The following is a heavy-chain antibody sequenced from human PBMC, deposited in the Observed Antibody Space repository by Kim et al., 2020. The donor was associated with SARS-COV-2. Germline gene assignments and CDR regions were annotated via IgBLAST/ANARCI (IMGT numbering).Heavy chain of an antibody. D-gene: IGHD2-15*01. CDR2: IITIFGIA. J-gene: IGHJ4*02. CDR3: AISSGYCSGGSCYLDY. V-gene: IGHV1-69*04. CDR1: GGTFSSYA. Sequence: SVKVSCKASGGTFSSYAISWVRQAPGQGLEWMGRIITIFGIANYAQKFQGRVTITADKSTSTAYMELSSLRSEDTAVYYCAISSGYCSGGSCYLDYWGQGTLVTVSS.